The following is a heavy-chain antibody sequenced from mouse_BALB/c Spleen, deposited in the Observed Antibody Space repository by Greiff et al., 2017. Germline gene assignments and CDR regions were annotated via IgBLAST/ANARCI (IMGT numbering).Heavy chain of an antibody. V-gene: IGHV5-6-5*01. CDR3: ARGRDDGHWYFDV. Sequence: DVHLVESGGGLVKPGGSLKLSCAASGFTFSSYAMSWVRQTPEKRLEWVASISSGGSTYYPDSVKGRFTISRDNARNILYLQMSSLRSEDTAMYYCARGRDDGHWYFDVWGAGTTVTVSS. J-gene: IGHJ1*01. CDR2: ISSGGST. D-gene: IGHD2-3*01. CDR1: GFTFSSYA.